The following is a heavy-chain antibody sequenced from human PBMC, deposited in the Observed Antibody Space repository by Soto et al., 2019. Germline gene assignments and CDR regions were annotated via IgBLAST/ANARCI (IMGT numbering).Heavy chain of an antibody. CDR2: IYYSGTT. V-gene: IGHV4-31*03. CDR3: ARSRRNAYNYAFDY. D-gene: IGHD3-16*01. J-gene: IGHJ4*02. Sequence: SETLSLTCTVSGGSISSGGYYWSWIRQHPGKGLEWIGYIYYSGTTQYNPSLESRVTISGDTSKNQFSLRLSSLTAADMAVYYCARSRRNAYNYAFDYWGQGTLVTV. CDR1: GGSISSGGYY.